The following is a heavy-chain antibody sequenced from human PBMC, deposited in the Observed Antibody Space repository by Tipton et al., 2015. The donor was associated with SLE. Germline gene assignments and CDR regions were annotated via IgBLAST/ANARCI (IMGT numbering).Heavy chain of an antibody. Sequence: SLRLSCAASGFTFSNAWMTWVRQAPGKGLEWIGRIKSKADGGTTDYAAPVKGRFTISRDDSKSTLFLEINSLKTEDTALYYCSTWIGPSGYHDMWGQGTMVTVSS. J-gene: IGHJ3*02. V-gene: IGHV3-15*01. D-gene: IGHD3-9*01. CDR1: GFTFSNAW. CDR3: STWIGPSGYHDM. CDR2: IKSKADGGTT.